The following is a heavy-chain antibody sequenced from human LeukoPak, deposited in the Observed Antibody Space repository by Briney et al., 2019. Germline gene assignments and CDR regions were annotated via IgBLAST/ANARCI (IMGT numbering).Heavy chain of an antibody. CDR3: ARGYDFWSGVLHL. J-gene: IGHJ5*02. Sequence: WASVKVSCKASGGTFSSYAISWVRQAPGQGLEWMGGIIPIFGTANYAQKFQGRVTITADESTSTAYMELSSLRSEDTAVYYCARGYDFWSGVLHLWGQGTLVTVSS. D-gene: IGHD3-3*01. CDR1: GGTFSSYA. CDR2: IIPIFGTA. V-gene: IGHV1-69*13.